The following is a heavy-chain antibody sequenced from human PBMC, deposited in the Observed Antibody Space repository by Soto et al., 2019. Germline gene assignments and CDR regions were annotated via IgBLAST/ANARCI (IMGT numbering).Heavy chain of an antibody. V-gene: IGHV3-23*01. CDR3: AKDRVSYSSSSYGMDV. Sequence: GGSLRLSCAASGFTFSSYAMSWVRQAPGKGLEWVSAISGSGGSTYYADSVKGRFTISRDNSKNTLYLQMNSLRAEDTAVYYCAKDRVSYSSSSYGMDVWGQGTTVTVSS. J-gene: IGHJ6*02. CDR2: ISGSGGST. CDR1: GFTFSSYA. D-gene: IGHD6-6*01.